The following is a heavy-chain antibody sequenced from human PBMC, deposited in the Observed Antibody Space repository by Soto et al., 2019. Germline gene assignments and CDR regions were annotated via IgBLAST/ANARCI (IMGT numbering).Heavy chain of an antibody. J-gene: IGHJ5*02. V-gene: IGHV2-5*02. Sequence: QITLKESGPTLVKPTQTLTLTCTFSGFSLSTSGVGVGWIRQPPGKALEWLALIYWDDDKRYSPSLKSRLTITKDTSKNQVVLTMTNMDPVDTATYYWAHRNDWGDPNWFDPWGQGTLVTVSS. CDR2: IYWDDDK. D-gene: IGHD3-16*01. CDR3: AHRNDWGDPNWFDP. CDR1: GFSLSTSGVG.